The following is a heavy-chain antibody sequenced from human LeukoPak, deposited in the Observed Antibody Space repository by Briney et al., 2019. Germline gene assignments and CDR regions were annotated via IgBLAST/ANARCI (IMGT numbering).Heavy chain of an antibody. CDR3: ARGVYIAAAQYGY. Sequence: PSETLSLTCTVSGVSFSGGNYYWTWIRHHPGKGLEWIGSVQYTGSIYYTPSLESRLSISLDTSKSQFSLTLRSVTAADSAMYYCARGVYIAAAQYGYWGQGTLVTVSS. V-gene: IGHV4-31*03. J-gene: IGHJ4*02. CDR2: VQYTGSI. CDR1: GVSFSGGNYY. D-gene: IGHD6-13*01.